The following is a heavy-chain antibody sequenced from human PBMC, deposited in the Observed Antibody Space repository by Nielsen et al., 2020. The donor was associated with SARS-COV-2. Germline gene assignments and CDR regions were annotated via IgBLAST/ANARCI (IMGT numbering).Heavy chain of an antibody. J-gene: IGHJ4*02. CDR1: GGSISSYY. Sequence: SETLSLTCTVSGGSISSYYWSWIRQPPGKGLEWIGYIYYSGSTNYSPSLKTRVTISVDKSKNQFSLELRSVTAADTAVYYCARDCSCGLGSSPSYYFDYWGQGTLVTVSS. V-gene: IGHV4-59*12. CDR3: ARDCSCGLGSSPSYYFDY. CDR2: IYYSGST. D-gene: IGHD7-27*01.